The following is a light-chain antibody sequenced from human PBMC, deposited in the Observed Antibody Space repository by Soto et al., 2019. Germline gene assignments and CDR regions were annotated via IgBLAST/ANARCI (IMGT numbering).Light chain of an antibody. CDR1: QSVSTNS. CDR3: QQYGSSVLT. J-gene: IGKJ4*01. V-gene: IGKV3-20*01. CDR2: AAS. Sequence: EIVLTQSPATLSLSPGERATLSCRASQSVSTNSLAWYQQKPGQAPRLLVYAASSRATGIPDRFSGSGSGTDFSLTISRLEPEDFAVYYCQQYGSSVLTFGGGTKVDIK.